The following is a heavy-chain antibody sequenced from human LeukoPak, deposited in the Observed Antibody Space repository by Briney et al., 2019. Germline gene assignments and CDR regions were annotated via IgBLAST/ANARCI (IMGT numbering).Heavy chain of an antibody. CDR2: ISAYNGNT. D-gene: IGHD3-22*01. J-gene: IGHJ4*02. Sequence: ASVKVSCKASGYTFTSYGISWVRQAPGQGLEWMGWISAYNGNTNYAQKLQGTLTMTTPTSTSTAYMELRSLRSDDTAVYYCARDGEGHYYDSSGYPRYWGQGTLVTVSS. V-gene: IGHV1-18*01. CDR3: ARDGEGHYYDSSGYPRY. CDR1: GYTFTSYG.